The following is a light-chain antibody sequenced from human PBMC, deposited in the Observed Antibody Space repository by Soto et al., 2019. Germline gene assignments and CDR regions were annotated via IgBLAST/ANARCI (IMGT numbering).Light chain of an antibody. CDR3: QQYYSTPYT. J-gene: IGKJ2*01. V-gene: IGKV4-1*01. CDR2: WAS. Sequence: DIVMTQSPDSLAVSLGERATINCKSSQSVLYSSNNKNYLAWYQQKPGQPPKLLIYWASTRESGVPDRFSGSGSGTYFTLPISSLQAEDVALYYCQQYYSTPYTFGQGAKLEIK. CDR1: QSVLYSSNNKNY.